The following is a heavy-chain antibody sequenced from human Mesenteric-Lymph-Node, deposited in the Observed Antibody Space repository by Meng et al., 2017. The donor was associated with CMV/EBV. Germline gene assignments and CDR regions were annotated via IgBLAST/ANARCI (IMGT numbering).Heavy chain of an antibody. CDR1: GGSISSYY. V-gene: IGHV4-59*01. J-gene: IGHJ4*02. D-gene: IGHD6-6*01. Sequence: SETLSLTCTVSGGSISSYYWSWIRQPPGKGLEWIGCIYHSGSTNYNPSLKSRVTVSIDTSKKQFSLTLSSLTAADTAVYYCARIRGSSVVDSWFQGTLVTFSS. CDR3: ARIRGSSVVDS. CDR2: IYHSGST.